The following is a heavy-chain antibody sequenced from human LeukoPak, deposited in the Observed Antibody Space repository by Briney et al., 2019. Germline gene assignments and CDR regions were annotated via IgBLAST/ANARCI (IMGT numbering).Heavy chain of an antibody. J-gene: IGHJ3*02. CDR3: AKGRSFDI. V-gene: IGHV3-48*03. CDR1: GFSFGSYE. Sequence: QPGGSLRLSCVGSGFSFGSYEINWVRQAPGKGLEWVSYISDIGTTTHYADSVKGRFTIFRDNAKNSVYLLMDSLRAEDTAIYYCAKGRSFDIWGQGTMVTVSS. CDR2: ISDIGTTT.